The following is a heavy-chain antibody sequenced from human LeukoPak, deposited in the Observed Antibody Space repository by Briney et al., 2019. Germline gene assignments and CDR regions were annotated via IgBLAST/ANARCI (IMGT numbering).Heavy chain of an antibody. Sequence: PSETLSLTCAVYGGSFSGYYWSWIRQPPGKGLEWIGEINHSGSTNYNPSLKSRVTISVDTSKNQFSLKLSSETAADTAVYYCARGRVGYCSGGSCYCWFDPWGQGTLVTVSS. CDR1: GGSFSGYY. V-gene: IGHV4-34*01. CDR2: INHSGST. CDR3: ARGRVGYCSGGSCYCWFDP. J-gene: IGHJ5*02. D-gene: IGHD2-15*01.